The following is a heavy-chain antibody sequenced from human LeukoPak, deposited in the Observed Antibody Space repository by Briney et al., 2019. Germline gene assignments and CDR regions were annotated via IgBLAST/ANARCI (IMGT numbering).Heavy chain of an antibody. CDR1: GGSISSGSYY. V-gene: IGHV4-61*02. CDR3: GRDMSTLTWGS. Sequence: SETLSLTCTVSGGSISSGSYYWSWIRQPAGKGLEWIGRIYTSGSTNYNPSLKSRVTISVDTSKNQFSLKLSSVTAADTAVYYCGRDMSTLTWGSWGQGPLVTVSS. CDR2: IYTSGST. D-gene: IGHD3-16*01. J-gene: IGHJ5*02.